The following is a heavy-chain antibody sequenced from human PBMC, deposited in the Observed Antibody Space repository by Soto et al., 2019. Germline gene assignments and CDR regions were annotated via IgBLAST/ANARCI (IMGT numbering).Heavy chain of an antibody. CDR1: GFTFSSYA. V-gene: IGHV3-23*01. D-gene: IGHD3-16*01. CDR3: AKLGMNAEYFQH. J-gene: IGHJ1*01. Sequence: GGSLRLSCAASGFTFSSYAMSWVRQAPGKGLEWVSAISGSGGSTYYADSVKGRFTISRDNSKNTLYLQMNSLGAEDTAVYYCAKLGMNAEYFQHWGQGTLVTVSS. CDR2: ISGSGGST.